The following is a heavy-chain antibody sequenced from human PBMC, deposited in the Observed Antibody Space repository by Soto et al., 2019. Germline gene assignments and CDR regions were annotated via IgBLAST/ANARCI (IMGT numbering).Heavy chain of an antibody. Sequence: PSETLSLTCTVSGGSISSYYWSWIRQPPGKGLEWIGYVYYSGSTNYNPSLKSRVTISVDTSKNQFSLKLSSVTAADTAVYYCARVSSHGVVISWGQGTLVTVSS. D-gene: IGHD3-3*01. J-gene: IGHJ5*02. CDR3: ARVSSHGVVIS. CDR2: VYYSGST. V-gene: IGHV4-59*01. CDR1: GGSISSYY.